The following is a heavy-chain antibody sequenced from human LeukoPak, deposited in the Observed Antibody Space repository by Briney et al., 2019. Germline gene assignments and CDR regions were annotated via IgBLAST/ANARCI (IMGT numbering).Heavy chain of an antibody. D-gene: IGHD1-26*01. CDR1: GFTFSTYS. CDR3: ARQETSSYNGAFDI. CDR2: IRYDGSNK. J-gene: IGHJ3*02. Sequence: GGSLRLSCAASGFTFSTYSMNWVRQAPGKGLEWVAFIRYDGSNKYYADSVKGRFTISRDNSKNTLYLQMNSLRAEDTAVYYCARQETSSYNGAFDIWGQGTMVTVSS. V-gene: IGHV3-30*02.